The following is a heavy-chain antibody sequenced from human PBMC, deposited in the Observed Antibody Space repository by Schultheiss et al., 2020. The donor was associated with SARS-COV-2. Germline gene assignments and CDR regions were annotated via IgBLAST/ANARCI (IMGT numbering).Heavy chain of an antibody. Sequence: SETLSLTCTVSGGSISNNGPFWGWIRQPPGKGLEWIGYIYYSGSTNYNPSLKSRVTISVDTSKNQFSLRLSSVTAADTAVYYCARHHCQRCQLGNWGQGTLVTVSS. CDR3: ARHHCQRCQLGN. D-gene: IGHD4/OR15-4a*01. J-gene: IGHJ4*02. V-gene: IGHV4-61*05. CDR2: IYYSGST. CDR1: GGSISNNGPF.